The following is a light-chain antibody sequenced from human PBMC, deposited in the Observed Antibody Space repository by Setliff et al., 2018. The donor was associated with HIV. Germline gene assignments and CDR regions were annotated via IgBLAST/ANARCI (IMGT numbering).Light chain of an antibody. CDR2: DAS. CDR3: QQYVDSPQT. Sequence: DIVLTQSPGTLSLSPGETATLPCRASQTVSGSSLAWYQQKPGQAPRLLIYDASSRATGIPDRFSGSGSGTDFTLTINRLEPEDFTVYYCQQYVDSPQTFGQGTKVDIK. CDR1: QTVSGSS. J-gene: IGKJ1*01. V-gene: IGKV3-20*01.